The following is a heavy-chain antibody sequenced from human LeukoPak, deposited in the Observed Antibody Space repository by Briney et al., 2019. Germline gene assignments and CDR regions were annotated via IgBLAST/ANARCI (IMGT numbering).Heavy chain of an antibody. CDR2: INHSGST. CDR3: ARVNYIGVVRDFWWFDP. CDR1: VGSFSGYY. V-gene: IGHV4-34*01. J-gene: IGHJ5*02. Sequence: SETLSLTCAVYVGSFSGYYWGWIRQPPGKGLEWIGEINHSGSTNYNPSLKSRVTISVDTSKNQFSLKLSSVTAADTAVYYCARVNYIGVVRDFWWFDPWGQGTLVTVSS. D-gene: IGHD2-2*01.